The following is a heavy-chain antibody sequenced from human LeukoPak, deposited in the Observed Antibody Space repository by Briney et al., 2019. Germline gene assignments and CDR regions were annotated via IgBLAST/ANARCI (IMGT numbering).Heavy chain of an antibody. CDR1: GFTFNSFA. V-gene: IGHV3-23*01. CDR3: AKGFSVRGRFDP. CDR2: ISGAGGTT. D-gene: IGHD2-15*01. Sequence: GGPLRLSCVASGFTFNSFAMGWVRQAPGKGLEWVSIISGAGGTTYYADSVKGRLTISRDNSKNTLYLQMNNLRAEDTALYYCAKGFSVRGRFDPWGQGTQVTVSS. J-gene: IGHJ5*02.